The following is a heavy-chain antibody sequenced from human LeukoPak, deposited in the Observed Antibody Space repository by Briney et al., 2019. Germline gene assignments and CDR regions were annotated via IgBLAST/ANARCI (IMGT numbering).Heavy chain of an antibody. CDR3: ARSVSSGYFLRYYYYCMDV. J-gene: IGHJ6*03. Sequence: ASVKVSCKASGYTFTSYDINWVRQATGQGLEWMGWMNPNSGNTGYAQKFQGRVTMTRNTSISTAYMELSSLRSEDTAVYYCARSVSSGYFLRYYYYCMDVWGKGTTVTVSS. CDR2: MNPNSGNT. D-gene: IGHD3-22*01. V-gene: IGHV1-8*01. CDR1: GYTFTSYD.